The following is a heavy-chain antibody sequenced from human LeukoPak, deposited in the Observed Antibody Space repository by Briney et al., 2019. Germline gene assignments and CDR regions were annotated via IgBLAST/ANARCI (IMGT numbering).Heavy chain of an antibody. CDR3: ALNGREVPSGAFDI. CDR2: ISGSGGST. Sequence: GGSLRLSCAASGFTFSNYAMSWVRQAPGKGLEWVSAISGSGGSTYYADSVEGRFTISRDNSKNTLYLQMNSLRAEDTAVYYCALNGREVPSGAFDIWGQGTMVTVSS. J-gene: IGHJ3*02. V-gene: IGHV3-23*01. D-gene: IGHD3-16*02. CDR1: GFTFSNYA.